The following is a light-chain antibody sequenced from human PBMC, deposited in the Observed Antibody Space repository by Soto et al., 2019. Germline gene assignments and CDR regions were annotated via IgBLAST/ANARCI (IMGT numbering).Light chain of an antibody. J-gene: IGKJ1*01. CDR2: GAS. Sequence: EIVMTQSPATLSVSPGERATLSCRASQSVRSKLAWYQQKPGQAPRLLIYGASTRATGIPARFSGSGSVAEFTLTISTLQSEDFAVYYCQQYNNWPWTFGQGTKVDIK. V-gene: IGKV3-15*01. CDR1: QSVRSK. CDR3: QQYNNWPWT.